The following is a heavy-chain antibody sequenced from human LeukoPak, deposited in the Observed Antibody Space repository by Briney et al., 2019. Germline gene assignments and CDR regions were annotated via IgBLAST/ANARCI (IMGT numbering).Heavy chain of an antibody. J-gene: IGHJ4*02. CDR3: ARENDSGWSGPFDY. D-gene: IGHD6-19*01. CDR2: IKQDGSEK. Sequence: GGSLRLSCVASGFTLSSYWMTWVRQAPGKGLEWVANIKQDGSEKYYVDSVKGRFTISRDNAKNSLHLQMNSLRAEDTAVYYCARENDSGWSGPFDYWGQGALVTVSS. V-gene: IGHV3-7*03. CDR1: GFTLSSYW.